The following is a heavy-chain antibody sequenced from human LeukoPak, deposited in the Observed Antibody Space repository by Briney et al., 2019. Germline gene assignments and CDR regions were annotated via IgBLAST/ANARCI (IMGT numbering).Heavy chain of an antibody. J-gene: IGHJ4*02. CDR1: GYTFTSYG. CDR2: IIPILGIA. Sequence: SVKVSCKASGYTFTSYGISWVRQAPGQGLEWMGRIIPILGIANYAQKFQGRVTITADKSTSTAYMELSSLRSEDTAVYYCARAGGGRSPGYWGQGTLVTVSS. V-gene: IGHV1-69*04. CDR3: ARAGGGRSPGY. D-gene: IGHD2-15*01.